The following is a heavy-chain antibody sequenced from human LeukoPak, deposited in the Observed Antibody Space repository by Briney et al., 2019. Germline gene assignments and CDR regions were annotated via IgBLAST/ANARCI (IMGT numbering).Heavy chain of an antibody. CDR1: GDSVSSNSAA. J-gene: IGHJ5*02. CDR3: ARGPRSGTAPSRPSWFDP. CDR2: TYYRSKWYN. V-gene: IGHV6-1*01. Sequence: SQTLSLTCAISGDSVSSNSAAWNWIRQSPSRGLEWLGRTYYRSKWYNDYAVSVKSRITINPDTSKNQFSLQLNSVTPEDTAVYYCARGPRSGTAPSRPSWFDPWGQGTLVTVSS. D-gene: IGHD1-26*01.